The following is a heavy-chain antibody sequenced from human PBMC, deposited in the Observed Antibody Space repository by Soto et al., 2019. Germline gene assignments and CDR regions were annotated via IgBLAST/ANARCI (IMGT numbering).Heavy chain of an antibody. J-gene: IGHJ4*02. CDR1: GYTFITYA. Sequence: ASVKVSCKSSGYTFITYAMHWVRQAPGQRPEWMGWLNPGKGDTKYSQRFQGRVTITRDTSATTAYMQLSSLKSEDTAVYYCARGGYGDYPFDYWGQGTPVTVSS. V-gene: IGHV1-3*01. CDR3: ARGGYGDYPFDY. CDR2: LNPGKGDT. D-gene: IGHD4-17*01.